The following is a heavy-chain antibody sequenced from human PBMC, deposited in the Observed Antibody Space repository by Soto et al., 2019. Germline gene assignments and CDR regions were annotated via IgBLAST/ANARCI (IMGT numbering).Heavy chain of an antibody. V-gene: IGHV1-3*01. D-gene: IGHD2-2*01. CDR1: GYTFTSYA. J-gene: IGHJ6*02. Sequence: ASVKVSCKASGYTFTSYAMHWVRQAPGQRLEWMGWINAGNGNTKYSQKFQGRVTITRDTSASTAYMELSSLRSEDTAVYYCAREGGMGNCSSTSCYAGPASVSYGMDVWGQGTTVTVSS. CDR2: INAGNGNT. CDR3: AREGGMGNCSSTSCYAGPASVSYGMDV.